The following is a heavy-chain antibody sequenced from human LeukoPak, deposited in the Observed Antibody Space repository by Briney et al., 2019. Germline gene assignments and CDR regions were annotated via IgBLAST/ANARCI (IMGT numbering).Heavy chain of an antibody. J-gene: IGHJ4*02. Sequence: ASVKVSCKATSRISWVRQAPGQGLEWMGWIGTYGGDTYYAQKFQGRITVTTDTSTSTVYMELSRLRSDDTAVYYCASAYCSSTSCRQLSFDYWGQGTLVTVSS. CDR2: IGTYGGDT. CDR3: ASAYCSSTSCRQLSFDY. D-gene: IGHD2-2*01. CDR1: TSR. V-gene: IGHV1-18*01.